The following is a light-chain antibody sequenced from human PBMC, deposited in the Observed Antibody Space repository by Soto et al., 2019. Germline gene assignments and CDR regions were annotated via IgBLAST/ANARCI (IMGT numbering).Light chain of an antibody. CDR3: HQYGNSRGT. CDR2: GAS. V-gene: IGKV3-20*01. CDR1: QSVSSSY. Sequence: IVLTQSPGTLSLSPGERATLSCRASQSVSSSYLAWYQQKPGQAPRLLIYGASIRATGIPDRFSGSGSGTDCTLTSSRLEPEDFAVYYYHQYGNSRGTFGQGTKVEIK. J-gene: IGKJ1*01.